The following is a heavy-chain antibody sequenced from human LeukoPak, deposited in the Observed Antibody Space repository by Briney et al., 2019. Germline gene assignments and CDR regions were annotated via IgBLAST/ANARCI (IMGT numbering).Heavy chain of an antibody. D-gene: IGHD6-13*01. CDR2: INGDGGSR. CDR1: GFTFSTYW. V-gene: IGHV3-74*01. Sequence: GGSLRLSCAASGFTFSTYWMHWVRRAPGKGLVWVSRINGDGGSRNYADSVKGRFTISRDNAKNTLYLQMSSLRVEDTAVYYCASASSHRTAAGGDYWGQGTLVTVST. CDR3: ASASSHRTAAGGDY. J-gene: IGHJ4*02.